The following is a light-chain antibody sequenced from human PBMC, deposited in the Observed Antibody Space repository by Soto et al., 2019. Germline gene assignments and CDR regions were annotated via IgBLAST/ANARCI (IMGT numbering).Light chain of an antibody. J-gene: IGLJ1*01. Sequence: QSVLTQPPSVSGAPGQRVAISCNGSSSNIGAGYDVHWYQQLPGTAPKLLINGNSNRPSGVPDRFSGSKSGTSASLAITGLQPEDEADYYCQSYDSSLSGYVFGTGTKVTVL. CDR2: GNS. V-gene: IGLV1-40*01. CDR1: SSNIGAGYD. CDR3: QSYDSSLSGYV.